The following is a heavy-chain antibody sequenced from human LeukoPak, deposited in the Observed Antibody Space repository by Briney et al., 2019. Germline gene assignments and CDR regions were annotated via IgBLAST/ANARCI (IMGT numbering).Heavy chain of an antibody. J-gene: IGHJ4*02. V-gene: IGHV4-39*07. CDR1: GGSISSGDYY. Sequence: SQTLSLTCTVSGGSISSGDYYWSWIRQPPGKGLEWIGSIYHSGSTYYNPSLKSRVTISVDTSKNQFSLKLSSVTAADTAVYYCARGVVVPAAPFDYWGQGTLVAVSS. CDR3: ARGVVVPAAPFDY. D-gene: IGHD2-2*01. CDR2: IYHSGST.